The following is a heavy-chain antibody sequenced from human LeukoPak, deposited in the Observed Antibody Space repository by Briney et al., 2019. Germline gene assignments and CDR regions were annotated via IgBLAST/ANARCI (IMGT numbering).Heavy chain of an antibody. Sequence: GGSLRLSCAASGFSFSAYGMHWVRQAPGKGLEWVAVMWFDGSDQYFADSVKGRFTISRDNSKNMLYLQMNSLRAEDTAVYYCANGGPTVTIQRAFDIWGQGTMVTVSS. CDR3: ANGGPTVTIQRAFDI. V-gene: IGHV3-33*06. J-gene: IGHJ3*02. CDR2: MWFDGSDQ. CDR1: GFSFSAYG. D-gene: IGHD4-17*01.